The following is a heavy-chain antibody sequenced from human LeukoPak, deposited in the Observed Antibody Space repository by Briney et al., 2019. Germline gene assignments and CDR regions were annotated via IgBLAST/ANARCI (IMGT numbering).Heavy chain of an antibody. Sequence: PGGSLRLSCAASRFTFSSYGMHWVRQAPGKGLEWVAVIWYDGSNKYYADSVKGRFTISRDNSKNTLYLQMNSLRAEDTAVYYCAKGNKVGAADAFDIWGQGTMVTVSS. CDR1: RFTFSSYG. CDR3: AKGNKVGAADAFDI. V-gene: IGHV3-33*06. CDR2: IWYDGSNK. D-gene: IGHD1-26*01. J-gene: IGHJ3*02.